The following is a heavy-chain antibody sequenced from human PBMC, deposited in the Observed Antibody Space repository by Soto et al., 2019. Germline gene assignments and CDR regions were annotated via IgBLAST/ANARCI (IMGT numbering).Heavy chain of an antibody. CDR1: AFTFSDYG. CDR3: AKNHQRAPSRDGYNLIDY. CDR2: IAYDGSNK. V-gene: IGHV3-30*18. Sequence: PGGSLRLSCAASAFTFSDYGMHWVRQAPGKGLEWVAVIAYDGSNKYYADSVKGRFTISRDNSKNTLYLQMDSLRAEDTAVYYCAKNHQRAPSRDGYNLIDYWGQGTLVTVSS. D-gene: IGHD5-12*01. J-gene: IGHJ4*02.